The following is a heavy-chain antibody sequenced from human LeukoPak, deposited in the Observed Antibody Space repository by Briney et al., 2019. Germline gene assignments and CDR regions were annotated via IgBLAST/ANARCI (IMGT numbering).Heavy chain of an antibody. CDR2: ISYDGSNK. Sequence: GGSLRLSCAASGFTFSSYGMHWVRQAPGKGLEWVAVISYDGSNKYYADSVKGRFTISRDNSKNTLYLQMNSLRAEDTAVYYCAKAPRGSYSYFDYWGQGTLVTVSS. CDR3: AKAPRGSYSYFDY. J-gene: IGHJ4*02. D-gene: IGHD1-26*01. CDR1: GFTFSSYG. V-gene: IGHV3-30*18.